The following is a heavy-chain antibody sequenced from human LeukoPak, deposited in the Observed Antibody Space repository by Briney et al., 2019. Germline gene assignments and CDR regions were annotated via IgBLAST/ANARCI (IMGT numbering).Heavy chain of an antibody. J-gene: IGHJ5*02. CDR3: ARERAIVALHH. CDR2: ISSNSSTI. CDR1: GFTFSSYS. V-gene: IGHV3-48*01. D-gene: IGHD5-12*01. Sequence: PGGPLRLSCAASGFTFSSYSMNWVRQAPGKGLEWVSYISSNSSTIYYADSVKGRFTISRDNAKNSLYLQMNSLRAEDTAVYYCARERAIVALHHWPQRPLVTVPS.